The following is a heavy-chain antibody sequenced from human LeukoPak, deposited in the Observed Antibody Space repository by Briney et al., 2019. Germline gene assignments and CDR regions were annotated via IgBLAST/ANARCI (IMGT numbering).Heavy chain of an antibody. J-gene: IGHJ5*02. D-gene: IGHD4-17*01. Sequence: ASVKVSCKASGYTFTSYDINWVRQATGQGLEWMGWMNPNSGNTGYAQKFQGRVTMTRNTSISTAYMELSSLRSEDTAVYYCARSRSGDYEDDLWGQGTLVTVSS. V-gene: IGHV1-8*01. CDR3: ARSRSGDYEDDL. CDR1: GYTFTSYD. CDR2: MNPNSGNT.